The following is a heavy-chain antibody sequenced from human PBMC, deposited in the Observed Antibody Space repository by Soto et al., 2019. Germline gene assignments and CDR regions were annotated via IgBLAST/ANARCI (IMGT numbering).Heavy chain of an antibody. CDR3: ARIEVGYYDFWSGLNWFDP. Sequence: QVTLKESGPVLVKPTETLTLTCTVSGFSLSNARMGVSWIRQPPGKALEWLAHIFSNDEKSYSTSLKSRLTISKDTSKSQVVLTMTNMDPVDTATYYCARIEVGYYDFWSGLNWFDPWGQGTLVTVSS. V-gene: IGHV2-26*01. CDR2: IFSNDEK. CDR1: GFSLSNARMG. J-gene: IGHJ5*02. D-gene: IGHD3-3*01.